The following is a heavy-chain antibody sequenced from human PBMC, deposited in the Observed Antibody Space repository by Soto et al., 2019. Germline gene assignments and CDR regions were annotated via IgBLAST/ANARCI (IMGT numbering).Heavy chain of an antibody. CDR2: INPSGGHT. CDR3: ARGGPVVVVTAAFDY. Sequence: QVQLMQSGAEVKKPGASVKVSCKASGNTFTNYYIHWVRQAPGQGLEWMGTINPSGGHTTYAQKFLDRVTMTRDTSTSTLYMELTSLRSDDTAVYYCARGGPVVVVTAAFDYCGQGTLVTVSS. J-gene: IGHJ4*02. CDR1: GNTFTNYY. V-gene: IGHV1-46*01. D-gene: IGHD2-21*02.